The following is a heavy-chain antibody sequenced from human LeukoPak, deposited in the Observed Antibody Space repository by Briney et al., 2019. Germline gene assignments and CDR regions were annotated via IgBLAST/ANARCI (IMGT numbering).Heavy chain of an antibody. J-gene: IGHJ4*02. Sequence: GGSLRLSCVDSALSVGSNFMSWVRQAPGKGLEWVSVIYTGGSAYFAASVKGRFTISRDYSDNTVFLQMNSLRVEDTAVYYCARGLGTNYGAYCTGGSCPVFWGQGTLVTVSS. CDR3: ARGLGTNYGAYCTGGSCPVF. D-gene: IGHD2-15*01. CDR1: ALSVGSNF. V-gene: IGHV3-66*01. CDR2: IYTGGSA.